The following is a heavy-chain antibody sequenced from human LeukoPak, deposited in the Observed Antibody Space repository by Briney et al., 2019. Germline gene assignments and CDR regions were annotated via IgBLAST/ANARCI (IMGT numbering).Heavy chain of an antibody. V-gene: IGHV1-69*05. CDR3: ARTTYYYDSSGYLVGEYYFDY. CDR1: GGTFSSYA. J-gene: IGHJ4*02. D-gene: IGHD3-22*01. CDR2: IIPIFGTA. Sequence: GASVKVSCKASGGTFSSYAISWVRLAPGQGLEWMGGIIPIFGTANYAQKFQGRVTITTDESTSTAYMELSSLRSEDTAVYYCARTTYYYDSSGYLVGEYYFDYWGQGTLVTVSS.